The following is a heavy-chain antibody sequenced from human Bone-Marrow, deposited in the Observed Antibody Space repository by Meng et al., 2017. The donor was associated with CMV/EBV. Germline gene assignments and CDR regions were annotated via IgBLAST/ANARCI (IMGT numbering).Heavy chain of an antibody. CDR1: GGTFSSYA. D-gene: IGHD2-2*02. V-gene: IGHV1-69*05. CDR3: ARDPLKPAAIVDYYYYGMDV. J-gene: IGHJ6*02. Sequence: SVKVSCKASGGTFSSYAISWVRQAPGQGLEWMGGIIPIFGTANYAQKFQGRVTMTRDTSTSTVYMELSSLRSEDTAVYYCARDPLKPAAIVDYYYYGMDVWGQGTTVTVSS. CDR2: IIPIFGTA.